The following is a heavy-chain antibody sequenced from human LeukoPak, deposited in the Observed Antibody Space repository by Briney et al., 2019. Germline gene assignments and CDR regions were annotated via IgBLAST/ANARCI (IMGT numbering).Heavy chain of an antibody. Sequence: PGGSLRLSCAASGFTFSSYAMSWVRQAPGKGLEWVSAISGSGGSTYYADSAKGRFTISRDNSKNTLYLQMNSLRAEDTAVYYCAKDRGDCSSTSCYTPVDAFDIWGQGTMVTVSS. CDR1: GFTFSSYA. CDR3: AKDRGDCSSTSCYTPVDAFDI. J-gene: IGHJ3*02. V-gene: IGHV3-23*01. CDR2: ISGSGGST. D-gene: IGHD2-2*01.